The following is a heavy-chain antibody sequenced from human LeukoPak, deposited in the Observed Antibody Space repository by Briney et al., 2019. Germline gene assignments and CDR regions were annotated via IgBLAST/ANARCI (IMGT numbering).Heavy chain of an antibody. CDR3: AKISSGYCSGGSCYLDY. J-gene: IGHJ4*02. Sequence: PGGSLRLSCAASGFTFSSYAMSWVRQAPEKGLEWVSAISGSGGSTYYADSVKGRFTISRDNAKNTLYLQMNSLRVEDTAVYYCAKISSGYCSGGSCYLDYWGQGTLVTVSS. CDR1: GFTFSSYA. D-gene: IGHD2-15*01. V-gene: IGHV3-23*01. CDR2: ISGSGGST.